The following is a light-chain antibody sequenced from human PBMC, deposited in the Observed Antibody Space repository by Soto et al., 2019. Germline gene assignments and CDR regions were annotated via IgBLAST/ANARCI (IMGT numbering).Light chain of an antibody. CDR3: QPYSCSRT. J-gene: IGKJ1*01. V-gene: IGKV3-11*01. CDR2: DVS. CDR1: QNISSF. Sequence: AAVEGCQGHRATLSCMASQNISSFLFWYHQKPGQAPRLLIFDVSNRATGIPAMFSGSGSGTDFTLTTITRLATEFVVLYYCQPYSCSRTFGQGGKVDIK.